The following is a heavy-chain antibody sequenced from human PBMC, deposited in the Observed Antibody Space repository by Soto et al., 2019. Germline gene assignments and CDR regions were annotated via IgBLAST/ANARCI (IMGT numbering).Heavy chain of an antibody. V-gene: IGHV1-69*08. D-gene: IGHD3-10*01. CDR2: IIPLLDVT. J-gene: IGHJ4*02. Sequence: QVQLVQSGAEVKKPGSSVKVSCKASGGTFSTYTINWVRQAPGQGLEWMGRIIPLLDVTNNAQRFQGRVTITADKSTSNVYMELTSLPSQDTAVYYCARDSGTVGYDDSWGQGTLVTVSS. CDR1: GGTFSTYT. CDR3: ARDSGTVGYDDS.